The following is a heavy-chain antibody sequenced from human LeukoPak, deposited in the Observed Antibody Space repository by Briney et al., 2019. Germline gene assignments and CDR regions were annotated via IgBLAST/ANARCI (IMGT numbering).Heavy chain of an antibody. CDR1: GFTFTSSA. CDR3: AADRGTYSSGAGVGY. Sequence: GASVNVSCKASGFTFTSSAVQWVRQARGQRLEWIGWIVVGSGNTNYAQKFQERVTITRDMSTSTAYMELSSLRSEDTAVYYCAADRGTYSSGAGVGYWGQGTLVTVSS. CDR2: IVVGSGNT. D-gene: IGHD6-25*01. J-gene: IGHJ4*02. V-gene: IGHV1-58*01.